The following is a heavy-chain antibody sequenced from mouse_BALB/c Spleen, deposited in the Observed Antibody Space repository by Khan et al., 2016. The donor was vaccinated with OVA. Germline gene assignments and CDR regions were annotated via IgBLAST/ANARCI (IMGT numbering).Heavy chain of an antibody. D-gene: IGHD1-1*01. J-gene: IGHJ2*01. CDR1: GYSITSGYA. CDR2: ISYSGGT. CDR3: ARGNCYGYYFDY. Sequence: EVQLQESGPGLVKPSQSPSLTCTVTGYSITSGYAWNWIRQFPGNKLEWMGYISYSGGTSYNPSLKSRISIPRDTSKNQFFLQLNSVTTEDTATYYCARGNCYGYYFDYWGQGTTLTVSS. V-gene: IGHV3-2*02.